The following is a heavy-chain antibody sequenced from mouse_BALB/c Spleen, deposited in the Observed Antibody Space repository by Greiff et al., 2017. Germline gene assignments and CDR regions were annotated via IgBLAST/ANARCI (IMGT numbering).Heavy chain of an antibody. Sequence: DVKLVESGGGLVTPGGSLKLSWPASGFAFSSYDLSWVRQPPGRRLEGVVYISSGGGSTYYPDTVRGRFTISRDNAKNTLYLQMSSLKSEDTAMYYCARRYGNYDYYAMDYWGQGTSVTVSS. J-gene: IGHJ4*01. V-gene: IGHV5-12-1*01. CDR1: GFAFSSYD. CDR2: ISSGGGST. CDR3: ARRYGNYDYYAMDY. D-gene: IGHD2-10*02.